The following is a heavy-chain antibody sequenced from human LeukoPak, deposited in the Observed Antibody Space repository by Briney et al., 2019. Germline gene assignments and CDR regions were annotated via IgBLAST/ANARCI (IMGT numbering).Heavy chain of an antibody. CDR2: ISGSGGNT. Sequence: PGGSLRLSCAASGFTFSSYGMSWVRQAPGKGLEWVSFISGSGGNTYYTDSVKGRFTISRDNAMNSLYLQMNSLRVEDTAVYYCARDPGIAAAGTVGYFDSWGQGILVTVSS. J-gene: IGHJ4*02. CDR3: ARDPGIAAAGTVGYFDS. V-gene: IGHV3-23*01. CDR1: GFTFSSYG. D-gene: IGHD6-13*01.